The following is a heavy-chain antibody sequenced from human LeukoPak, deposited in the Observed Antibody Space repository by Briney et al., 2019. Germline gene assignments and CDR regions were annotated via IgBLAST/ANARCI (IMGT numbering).Heavy chain of an antibody. V-gene: IGHV1-2*02. CDR2: IYPYTGNT. J-gene: IGHJ1*01. D-gene: IGHD5-12*01. CDR1: GYTFVGYY. CDR3: AREYSASEH. Sequence: ASLKLSCKASGYTFVGYYLNWVRQPPGQGLEWMAWIYPYTGNTHNEQKFQGRTTVTKDTSISTTYIELSWLTSDDTALYYCAREYSASEHWGQGTLVTVSS.